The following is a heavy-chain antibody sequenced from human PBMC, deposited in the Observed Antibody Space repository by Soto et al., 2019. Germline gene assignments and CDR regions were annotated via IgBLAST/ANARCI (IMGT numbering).Heavy chain of an antibody. Sequence: QVQLVQSEAEVKKPGSSVKVSCRASGGTISSYAVSWVRQAPGQGLEWMGVIIPLLNTPKYVQKFQGRVTITADASATTAYMELSSLRSEDTAVYYCARESSSPNYYYYGMDVWGQGTTVTVSS. CDR3: ARESSSPNYYYYGMDV. D-gene: IGHD6-6*01. J-gene: IGHJ6*02. CDR2: IIPLLNTP. CDR1: GGTISSYA. V-gene: IGHV1-69*01.